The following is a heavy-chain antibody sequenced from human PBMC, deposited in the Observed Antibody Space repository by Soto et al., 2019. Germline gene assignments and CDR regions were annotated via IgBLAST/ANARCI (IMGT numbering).Heavy chain of an antibody. CDR1: GGTFSSYA. V-gene: IGHV1-69*01. D-gene: IGHD2-15*01. J-gene: IGHJ6*02. CDR2: IIPIFGTA. CDR3: AGPATRRGPYYYYYYGMDV. Sequence: QVQLVQSGAEVKKPGSSVKVSCKASGGTFSSYAISWVRQAPGQGLEWMGGIIPIFGTANYAQKFQGRVTMTAGEATSTAYMELRSRRSEDTAVYYCAGPATRRGPYYYYYYGMDVWGQGTTVTVSS.